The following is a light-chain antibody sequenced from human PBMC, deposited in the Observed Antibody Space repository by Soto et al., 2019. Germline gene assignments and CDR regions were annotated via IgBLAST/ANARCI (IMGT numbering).Light chain of an antibody. CDR1: SSDVGGYNY. J-gene: IGLJ1*01. CDR3: SSYTSSSTLLYV. CDR2: DVR. V-gene: IGLV2-14*01. Sequence: QSALTQPASVSGSPGQSIPISCTGTSSDVGGYNYVSWYQQHPGKAPKLMMYDVRNRPSGVFKLFSGAKSGNPSALTIAVLQAEDEADYYGSSYTSSSTLLYVFGTGTKLTVL.